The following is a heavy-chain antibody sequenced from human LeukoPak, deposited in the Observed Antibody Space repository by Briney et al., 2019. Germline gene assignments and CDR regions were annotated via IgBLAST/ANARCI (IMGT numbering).Heavy chain of an antibody. J-gene: IGHJ3*02. D-gene: IGHD1-26*01. CDR3: ASEKTADDPIVGATTDAFDI. CDR2: ISSSSTI. V-gene: IGHV3-48*01. CDR1: GFTFSSYS. Sequence: GGSLRLSCAASGFTFSSYSMNWVRQAPGKGLEWVSYISSSSTIYYADSVKGRFTISRDNAKNSLYLQMNSLRAEDTAVYYCASEKTADDPIVGATTDAFDIWGQGTMVTVSS.